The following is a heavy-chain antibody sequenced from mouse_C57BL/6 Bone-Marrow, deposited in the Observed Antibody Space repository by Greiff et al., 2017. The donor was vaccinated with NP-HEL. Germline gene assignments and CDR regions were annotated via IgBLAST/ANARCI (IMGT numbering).Heavy chain of an antibody. CDR3: ARGDLALITTVVEMDH. J-gene: IGHJ4*01. CDR2: ISSGSSTI. V-gene: IGHV5-17*01. Sequence: EVQRVESGGGLVKPGGSLKLSCAASGFTFSDYGMHWVRQAPEKGLEWVAYISSGSSTIYYADTVKGRFTISRDNAKNTLFLQMTSLRSEDTAMYYCARGDLALITTVVEMDHWGQGTSVTVSS. CDR1: GFTFSDYG. D-gene: IGHD1-1*01.